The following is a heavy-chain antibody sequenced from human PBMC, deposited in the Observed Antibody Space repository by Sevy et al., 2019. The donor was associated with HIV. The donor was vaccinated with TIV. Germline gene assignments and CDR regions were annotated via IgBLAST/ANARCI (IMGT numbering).Heavy chain of an antibody. Sequence: LSLTCAASGFTFSSYSMNWVRQAPGKGLEWVSYISSSSSTIYYADSVKGRFTISRDNAKNSLYLQMNSLRDEDTAVYYCARDNYYDSSPSYLYYYYYGMDVWGQGTTVTVSS. J-gene: IGHJ6*02. CDR2: ISSSSSTI. D-gene: IGHD3-22*01. V-gene: IGHV3-48*02. CDR3: ARDNYYDSSPSYLYYYYYGMDV. CDR1: GFTFSSYS.